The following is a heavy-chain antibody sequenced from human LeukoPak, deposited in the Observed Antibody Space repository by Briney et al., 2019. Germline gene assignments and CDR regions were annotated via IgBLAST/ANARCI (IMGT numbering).Heavy chain of an antibody. Sequence: SSETLSLTCAVYGGSFSGYYWSWVRQPPGKGLEWIGEIYHSGSTNYNPSLKSRVTISVDKSKNQFSLKLSSVTAADTAVYYCARFVEMATIFDYWGQGTLVTVSS. J-gene: IGHJ4*02. V-gene: IGHV4-34*01. CDR1: GGSFSGYY. CDR2: IYHSGST. D-gene: IGHD5-24*01. CDR3: ARFVEMATIFDY.